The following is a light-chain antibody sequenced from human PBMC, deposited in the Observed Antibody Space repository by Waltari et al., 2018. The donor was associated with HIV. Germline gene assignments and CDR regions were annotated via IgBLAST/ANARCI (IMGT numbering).Light chain of an antibody. J-gene: IGLJ3*02. CDR1: SSNIGAGYD. CDR2: GNN. CDR3: QSYDTSLSARV. Sequence: QSVLTQPPSVSGATGQSVTISCTGSSSNIGAGYDVHWYQQCPRRAPKLLLYGNNNRPSGVPDRFSASKFGASVYLAITGLQPDDEADYYCQSYDTSLSARVFGGGTKLTVL. V-gene: IGLV1-40*01.